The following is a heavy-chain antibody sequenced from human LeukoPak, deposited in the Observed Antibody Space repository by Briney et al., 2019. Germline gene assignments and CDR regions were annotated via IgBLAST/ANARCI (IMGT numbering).Heavy chain of an antibody. J-gene: IGHJ4*02. V-gene: IGHV3-21*01. D-gene: IGHD2-2*01. Sequence: GGSLRLSCAASGFTFSSYSMNWVRQAPGKGLEWVSSISSSSSYIYYADSVKGRFTISRDNAKNSLYLQMNSLRAEDTAVYYCARVIPAETPNGGPGFDYWGQGTLVTVSS. CDR1: GFTFSSYS. CDR3: ARVIPAETPNGGPGFDY. CDR2: ISSSSSYI.